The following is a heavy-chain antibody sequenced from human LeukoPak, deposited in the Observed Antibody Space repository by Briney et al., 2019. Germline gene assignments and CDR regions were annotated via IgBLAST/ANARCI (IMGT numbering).Heavy chain of an antibody. J-gene: IGHJ3*01. CDR2: ISHSGST. CDR1: GGSMRNYY. D-gene: IGHD5-12*01. Sequence: SETLSLTCNVSGGSMRNYYWSWIRQPPGKGLEWIGYISHSGSTKYNPSLKSRVTISVDTSKNQFSLKLNSLTAADTAVYYCARQVATKGEWAFDVWGQGTMVTVSS. CDR3: ARQVATKGEWAFDV. V-gene: IGHV4-59*08.